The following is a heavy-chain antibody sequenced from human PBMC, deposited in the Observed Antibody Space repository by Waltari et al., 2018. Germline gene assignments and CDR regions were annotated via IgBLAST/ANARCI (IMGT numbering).Heavy chain of an antibody. J-gene: IGHJ4*02. Sequence: EVQLVESGGGLIQHGGSLRLSCAASGFTVSRNYMSWVRQAPGKGWVWCSFVYWGGSTYYADSVKGRLPISRDNSKNTLYLQMNSLRAEDTAVYYCARDSRAAGTGIQLSEVWGQGTLVTVSS. D-gene: IGHD5-18*01. V-gene: IGHV3-53*01. CDR2: VYWGGST. CDR1: GFTVSRNY. CDR3: ARDSRAAGTGIQLSEV.